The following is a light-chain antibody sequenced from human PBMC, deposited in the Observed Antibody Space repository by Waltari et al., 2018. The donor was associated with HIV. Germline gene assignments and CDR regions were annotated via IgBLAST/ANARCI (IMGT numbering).Light chain of an antibody. Sequence: DIQMTQSPSTLSASVGDSVTITCRASQSISSWLAWYQQKPGKAPNLLIYKASSLKSGVPSRFSGSGSGTEFTLTISSLQPDDFETYYCQQYNSYPYTFGPGTKLEIK. CDR3: QQYNSYPYT. CDR2: KAS. V-gene: IGKV1-5*03. CDR1: QSISSW. J-gene: IGKJ2*01.